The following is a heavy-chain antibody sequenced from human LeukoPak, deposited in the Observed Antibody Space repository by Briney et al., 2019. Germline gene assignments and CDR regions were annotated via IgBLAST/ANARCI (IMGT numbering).Heavy chain of an antibody. D-gene: IGHD1-26*01. CDR3: ERDASGSYSWFDP. J-gene: IGHJ5*02. Sequence: ASVKVSCKASGYTFTGYYMHWVRQAPGQGLEWMGWINPNSGGTNYAQKFQGRVTMTRDTSISTAYMELSRLRSDDTAVYYCERDASGSYSWFDPWGQGTLVTVSS. CDR1: GYTFTGYY. CDR2: INPNSGGT. V-gene: IGHV1-2*02.